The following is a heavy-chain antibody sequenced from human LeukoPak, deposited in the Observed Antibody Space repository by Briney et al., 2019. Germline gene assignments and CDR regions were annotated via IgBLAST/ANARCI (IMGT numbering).Heavy chain of an antibody. D-gene: IGHD1-1*01. CDR2: IIPIFGTA. CDR1: GGTFSSYA. Sequence: GASVTVSCKASGGTFSSYAISWVRQAPGQGLEWMGGIIPIFGTANYAQKFQGRVTITTDESKSTAYMELSSLRSEDTAVYYCARGVPTRYYYYYYMDVWGKGTTVTVSS. V-gene: IGHV1-69*05. J-gene: IGHJ6*03. CDR3: ARGVPTRYYYYYYMDV.